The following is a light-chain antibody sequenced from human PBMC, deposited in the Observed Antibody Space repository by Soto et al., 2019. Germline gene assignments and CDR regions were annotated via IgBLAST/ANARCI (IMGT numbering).Light chain of an antibody. CDR3: QQTWT. CDR2: GAS. Sequence: EIVLTQSPGTLSLSPGERATLSCRASQSVSSSYLAWYQQKPGQAPRLLIYGASSRATGIPDRFIGSGSGTDCTLAISSLEPEDFAVYCSQQTWTFGQGTKVDIK. V-gene: IGKV3-20*01. J-gene: IGKJ1*01. CDR1: QSVSSSY.